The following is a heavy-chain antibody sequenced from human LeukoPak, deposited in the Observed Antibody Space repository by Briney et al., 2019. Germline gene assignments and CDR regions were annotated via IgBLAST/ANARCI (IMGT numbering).Heavy chain of an antibody. CDR2: INPNNSGT. D-gene: IGHD2-2*01. CDR3: AREGCSSTNCHVLGDDNWFDP. CDR1: GYTFTVYY. J-gene: IGHJ5*02. Sequence: ASVKVSCKASGYTFTVYYMHWVRQAPGQGLEWMGWINPNNSGTNYAQKFQGRVTMTRDTSISTAYMELSRLRSDDTAVYYCAREGCSSTNCHVLGDDNWFDPWGQGTLVTVST. V-gene: IGHV1-2*02.